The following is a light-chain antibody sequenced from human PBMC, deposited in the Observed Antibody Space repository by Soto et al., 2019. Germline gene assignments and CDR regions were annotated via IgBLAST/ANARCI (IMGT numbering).Light chain of an antibody. V-gene: IGKV3-20*01. Sequence: EIVLTQSPGTLSLSPGKRATLSCRASQSISSSYLAWYQQRPGQAPRLLIYGASSRATGIPDRFSGSGSGTEFTLTISRLEPEDFAVYYCQQYGSSSWTFGQGTKGGYQ. CDR3: QQYGSSSWT. J-gene: IGKJ1*01. CDR2: GAS. CDR1: QSISSSY.